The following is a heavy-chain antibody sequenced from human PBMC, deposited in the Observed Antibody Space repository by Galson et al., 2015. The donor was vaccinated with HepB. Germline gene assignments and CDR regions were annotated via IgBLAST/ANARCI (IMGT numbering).Heavy chain of an antibody. J-gene: IGHJ3*01. CDR1: GYTFTSYD. D-gene: IGHD3-10*01. CDR2: INPNSGNT. Sequence: SVKVSCKASGYTFTSYDISWVRQATGQGLEWMGWINPNSGNTGYAQKFQGRVTMTRNTSTSTAYMELSLISEDTAVYYCAKVGGVRGVQNDACDPWGQGTMVTVSS. V-gene: IGHV1-8*01. CDR3: AKVGGVRGVQNDACDP.